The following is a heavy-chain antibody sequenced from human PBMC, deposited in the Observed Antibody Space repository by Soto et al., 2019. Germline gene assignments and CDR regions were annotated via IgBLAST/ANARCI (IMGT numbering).Heavy chain of an antibody. D-gene: IGHD6-19*01. Sequence: GASVKVSCKASGYTFTSYAMHWVRQAPGQRLEWMGWINAGNGNTKYSQKFQGRVTITRDTSASTAYMELSSLRSEDTAVYYCARDFSRIAVAGVDYWGQGTLVTVSS. V-gene: IGHV1-3*01. CDR1: GYTFTSYA. CDR3: ARDFSRIAVAGVDY. CDR2: INAGNGNT. J-gene: IGHJ4*02.